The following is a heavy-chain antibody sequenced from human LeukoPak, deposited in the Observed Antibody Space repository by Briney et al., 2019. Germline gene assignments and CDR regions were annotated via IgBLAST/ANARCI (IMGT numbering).Heavy chain of an antibody. CDR3: ARGNPEAYYYDSSGYRNAFDI. Sequence: GESLKISCKGSGYSFTSYWIGWVRQMPGKGLEWMRIIYPGDSDTRYSPSFQGQVTISADKSISTAYLQWSSLKASDTAMYYCARGNPEAYYYDSSGYRNAFDIWGQGTMVTVSS. CDR1: GYSFTSYW. D-gene: IGHD3-22*01. V-gene: IGHV5-51*01. CDR2: IYPGDSDT. J-gene: IGHJ3*02.